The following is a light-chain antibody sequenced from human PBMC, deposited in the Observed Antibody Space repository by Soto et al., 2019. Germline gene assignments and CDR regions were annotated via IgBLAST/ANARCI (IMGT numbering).Light chain of an antibody. CDR1: SSDVGGYNY. CDR3: SSYTSSNTPKLV. CDR2: DVS. V-gene: IGLV2-14*01. Sequence: QSALTQPASVSGSPGQSITISCTGTSSDVGGYNYVSWYQQHPGKAPKLMIYDVSNRPSGVSNGFSGSKSGNTSSLTISGLQAEDESDYCCSSYTSSNTPKLVFGGGNKLTVL. J-gene: IGLJ2*01.